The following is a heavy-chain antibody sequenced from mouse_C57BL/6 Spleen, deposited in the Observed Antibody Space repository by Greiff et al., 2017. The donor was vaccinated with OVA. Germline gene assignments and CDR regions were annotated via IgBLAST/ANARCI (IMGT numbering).Heavy chain of an antibody. CDR2: ISSGSSTI. V-gene: IGHV5-17*01. J-gene: IGHJ2*01. Sequence: EVKVEESGGGLVKPGGSLKLSCAASGFTFSDYGMHWVRQAPEKGLEWVAYISSGSSTIYYADTVKGRFTISRDNAKNTLFLQMTSLRSEDTAMYYCARVPTYGSSYYFDYWGQGTTLTVSS. D-gene: IGHD1-1*01. CDR3: ARVPTYGSSYYFDY. CDR1: GFTFSDYG.